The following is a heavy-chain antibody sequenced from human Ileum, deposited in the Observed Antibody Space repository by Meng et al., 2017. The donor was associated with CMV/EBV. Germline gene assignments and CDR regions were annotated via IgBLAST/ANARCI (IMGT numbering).Heavy chain of an antibody. CDR3: ARDKSDLGREGFYY. CDR1: GYTFTNYG. D-gene: IGHD3-10*01. V-gene: IGHV1-18*01. CDR2: ISGYTGNT. Sequence: QVQLVQSGAEVKKPGDSVKVSCRASGYTFTNYGVTWVRQPPEQGLEWMGWISGYTGNTQYSEKIQGRVTMTADTSTATAYMELTSLRSDDTAVYYCARDKSDLGREGFYYWGQGTLVTVSS. J-gene: IGHJ4*02.